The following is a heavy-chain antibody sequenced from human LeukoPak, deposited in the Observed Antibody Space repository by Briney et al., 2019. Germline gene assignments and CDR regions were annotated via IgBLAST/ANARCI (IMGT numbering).Heavy chain of an antibody. V-gene: IGHV1-69*04. Sequence: ASVKVPCKASGGTFSSYAISWVRQAPGQGLEWMGRIIPIFGIANYAQKFQGRVTITADKSTSTAYMELSSLRSEDTAVYYCAREGGRYCSSTSCYGNWLDPWSQGTLVTVSS. CDR2: IIPIFGIA. D-gene: IGHD2-2*01. CDR1: GGTFSSYA. CDR3: AREGGRYCSSTSCYGNWLDP. J-gene: IGHJ5*02.